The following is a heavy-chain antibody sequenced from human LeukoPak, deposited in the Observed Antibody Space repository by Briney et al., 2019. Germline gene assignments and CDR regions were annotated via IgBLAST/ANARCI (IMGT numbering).Heavy chain of an antibody. CDR2: IIPILGIA. CDR3: ATLLVVGTNDAFDI. CDR1: GGTFSSYA. V-gene: IGHV1-69*04. J-gene: IGHJ3*02. D-gene: IGHD3-22*01. Sequence: GASVKVSCRASGGTFSSYAISWVRQAPGQGLEWMGRIIPILGIANYAQKFQGRVTITADKSTSTAYMELSSLGSEDMAVYYCATLLVVGTNDAFDIWDQGTMVTVSS.